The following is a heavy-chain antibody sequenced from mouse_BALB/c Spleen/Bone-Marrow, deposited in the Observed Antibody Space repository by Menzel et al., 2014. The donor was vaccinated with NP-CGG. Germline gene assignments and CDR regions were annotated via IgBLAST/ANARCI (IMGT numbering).Heavy chain of an antibody. CDR2: ISYSGST. D-gene: IGHD3-1*01. J-gene: IGHJ3*01. CDR3: AREARATWAWFAY. CDR1: GYSITSDYA. Sequence: VQLQQSGPGLVKPSQSLSLTCTVTGYSITSDYAWYWIRQFPANKLEWMGYISYSGSTSYNPSLKSRISITRDTSKNQFYLQLNSVTTEDTATYYCAREARATWAWFAYWGQGTLVTVSA. V-gene: IGHV3-2*02.